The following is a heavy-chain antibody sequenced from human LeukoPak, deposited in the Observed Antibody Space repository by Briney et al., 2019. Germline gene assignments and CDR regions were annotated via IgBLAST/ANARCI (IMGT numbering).Heavy chain of an antibody. V-gene: IGHV3-7*01. CDR3: ARVKQRLVRLLGGDTTYNYYYYMDV. J-gene: IGHJ6*03. CDR2: IKQDRSEK. D-gene: IGHD6-25*01. Sequence: PGGSLRLSCAASGFMFSSYWMSWVRQAPGKGLEWVANIKQDRSEKYYVDSVKGRFTVSRDNARNSLYLQMNSLSPEDTAVYYCARVKQRLVRLLGGDTTYNYYYYMDVWGKGTTVTVSS. CDR1: GFMFSSYW.